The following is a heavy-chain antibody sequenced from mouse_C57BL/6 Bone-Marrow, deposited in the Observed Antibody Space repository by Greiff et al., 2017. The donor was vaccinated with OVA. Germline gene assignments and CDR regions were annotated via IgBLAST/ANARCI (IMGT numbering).Heavy chain of an antibody. Sequence: QVQLQQPGAELVMPGASVKLSCKASGYTFTSYWMHWVKQRPGQGLEWIGEIDPSDSYTNYNQKFKGKSTLTVDKSSSTAYMQLSSLTSEDSAVYYWARYGHYYGSSRAFAYWGQGTLVTVSA. CDR1: GYTFTSYW. CDR3: ARYGHYYGSSRAFAY. D-gene: IGHD1-1*01. J-gene: IGHJ3*01. V-gene: IGHV1-69*01. CDR2: IDPSDSYT.